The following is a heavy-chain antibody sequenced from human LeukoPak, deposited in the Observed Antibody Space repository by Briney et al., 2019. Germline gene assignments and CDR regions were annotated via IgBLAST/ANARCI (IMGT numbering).Heavy chain of an antibody. J-gene: IGHJ4*02. CDR2: INPNSGGT. CDR3: ATDIVVVPAATGETEYYFDY. Sequence: GASVKVSCKASGYTFTGYYMHWVRQAPGQGLEWMGRINPNSGGTNYAQKFQGRVTMTRDTSISTAYMELSRLRSDDTAVYYCATDIVVVPAATGETEYYFDYWGQGTLVTVSS. D-gene: IGHD2-2*01. V-gene: IGHV1-2*06. CDR1: GYTFTGYY.